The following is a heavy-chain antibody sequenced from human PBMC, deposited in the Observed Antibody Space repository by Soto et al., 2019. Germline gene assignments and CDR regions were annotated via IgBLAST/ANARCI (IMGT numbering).Heavy chain of an antibody. CDR1: GGSISSYY. CDR2: IYYIGST. Sequence: QVQLQESGPGLVKPSETLSLTCSVSGGSISSYYWSWIRQPPGKGLEWIGYIYYIGSTNYNPSLKSRFTISVDTSKSQFSLKLSSVTAADTAVYYCASRTPGAGLDYWGQGTLVTVSS. D-gene: IGHD2-2*01. J-gene: IGHJ4*02. CDR3: ASRTPGAGLDY. V-gene: IGHV4-59*01.